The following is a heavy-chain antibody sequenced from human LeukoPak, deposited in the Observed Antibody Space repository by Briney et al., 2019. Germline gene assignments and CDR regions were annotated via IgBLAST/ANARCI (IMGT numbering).Heavy chain of an antibody. CDR3: ASSQSVASSYYCMDV. Sequence: SVKVSCKASGGTFSSYAISWVRQAPGQGLEWMGGIIPIFGTANYAQKFQGRVTITTDESTSTAYMELSSLRSEDTAVYYCASSQSVASSYYCMDVWGKGTTVTVSS. CDR2: IIPIFGTA. V-gene: IGHV1-69*05. J-gene: IGHJ6*03. D-gene: IGHD6-19*01. CDR1: GGTFSSYA.